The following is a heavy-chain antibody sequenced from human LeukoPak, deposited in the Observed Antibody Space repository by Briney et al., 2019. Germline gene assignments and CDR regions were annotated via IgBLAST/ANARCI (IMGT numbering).Heavy chain of an antibody. D-gene: IGHD3-10*01. J-gene: IGHJ3*01. Sequence: ASVKVSCKASGYTFTSYDINWVRQATGQGLEWMGWINPNSGGTNYAQKFQGRVTMTRDTSISTAYMELSRLRSDDTAVYYCARGPLVRGVVIKGAFDVWGQGTMVTVSS. V-gene: IGHV1-2*02. CDR1: GYTFTSYD. CDR2: INPNSGGT. CDR3: ARGPLVRGVVIKGAFDV.